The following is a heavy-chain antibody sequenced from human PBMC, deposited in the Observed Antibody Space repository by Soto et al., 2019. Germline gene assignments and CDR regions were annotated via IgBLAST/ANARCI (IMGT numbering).Heavy chain of an antibody. J-gene: IGHJ6*02. V-gene: IGHV3-33*01. D-gene: IGHD4-4*01. CDR3: ATSKIRQYYYYGMDV. CDR1: GFTFSSYG. CDR2: IWYDGSNK. Sequence: GGSLRLSCAASGFTFSSYGMHWVRQAPGKGLEWVAVIWYDGSNKYYADSVKGRFTISRDNSKNTLYLQMNSLRAEDTAVYYCATSKIRQYYYYGMDVWGQGTTVTVSS.